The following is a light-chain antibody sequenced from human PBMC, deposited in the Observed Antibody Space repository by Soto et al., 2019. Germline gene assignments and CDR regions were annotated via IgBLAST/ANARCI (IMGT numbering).Light chain of an antibody. CDR1: QDISNY. V-gene: IGKV1-33*01. Sequence: DIPMTQSPSSLSASVGDRVTITCRASQDISNYLNWYQQKPGKAPKLLIYDASNLETGVPSRFSGSGSGTDFTFTISSLQPEDIATYYCQQYDNLPGLTFGGGTKVEIK. J-gene: IGKJ4*01. CDR2: DAS. CDR3: QQYDNLPGLT.